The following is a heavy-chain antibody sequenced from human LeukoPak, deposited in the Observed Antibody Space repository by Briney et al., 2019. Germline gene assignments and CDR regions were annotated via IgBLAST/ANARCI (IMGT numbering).Heavy chain of an antibody. CDR1: GGSISSSYW. Sequence: PSGTLSLTCAVSGGSISSSYWWSWVRQPPGKGLEWIGEVYHSGTTNYYPSLKSRVTISIEKSKNQFSLKLSSVTAADTAVYYCARDSVRGVIRGHAFDIWGQGTMVTVSS. J-gene: IGHJ3*02. CDR2: VYHSGTT. D-gene: IGHD3-10*01. CDR3: ARDSVRGVIRGHAFDI. V-gene: IGHV4-4*02.